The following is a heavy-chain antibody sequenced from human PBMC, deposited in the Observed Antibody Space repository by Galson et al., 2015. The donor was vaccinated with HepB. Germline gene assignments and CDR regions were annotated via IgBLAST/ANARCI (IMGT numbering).Heavy chain of an antibody. V-gene: IGHV3-11*01. J-gene: IGHJ3*02. CDR2: ISSGGSTM. CDR1: GFTFSDYY. CDR3: AEDQRSLPYYHDRSGSAAFDI. D-gene: IGHD3-22*01. Sequence: SLRLSCAASGFTFSDYYMSWIRQAPGKGLEWVSHISSGGSTMYHADSVKGRFTISRDNAKNSLYLQMDSLRAEDTAVYYCAEDQRSLPYYHDRSGSAAFDIWGQGTMVPGPS.